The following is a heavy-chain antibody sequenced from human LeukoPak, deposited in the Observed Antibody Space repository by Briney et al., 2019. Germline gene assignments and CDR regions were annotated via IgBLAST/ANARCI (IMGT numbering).Heavy chain of an antibody. CDR1: GGSISSYY. CDR2: IYYSGST. CDR3: ARGGSGSYYNLDP. D-gene: IGHD3-10*01. Sequence: PSETLSLTCTVSGGSISSYYWSWIRQPPGKGLEWIGYIYYSGSTNYNPSLKSRVTISVDTSKNQFSLKLSSVTAADTAVYYCARGGSGSYYNLDPWGQGTLVTASS. V-gene: IGHV4-59*01. J-gene: IGHJ5*02.